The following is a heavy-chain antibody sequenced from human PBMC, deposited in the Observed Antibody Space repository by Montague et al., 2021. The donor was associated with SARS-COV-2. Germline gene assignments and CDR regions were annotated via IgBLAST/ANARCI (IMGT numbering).Heavy chain of an antibody. CDR3: ARDIAVAGLFDY. CDR2: ISISGST. V-gene: IGHV4-61*02. CDR1: GGSISSGSYY. D-gene: IGHD6-19*01. Sequence: TLSLTCTVSGGSISSGSYYWSWIRQPAGKGLEWIGRISISGSTNYXPCLESRVTISVDASKNQFSQKLSSVTAADTAVYYCARDIAVAGLFDYWGQGTLVTVSS. J-gene: IGHJ4*02.